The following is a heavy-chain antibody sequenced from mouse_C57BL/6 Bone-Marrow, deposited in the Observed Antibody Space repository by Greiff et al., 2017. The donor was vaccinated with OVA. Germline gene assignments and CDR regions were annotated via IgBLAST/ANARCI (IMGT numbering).Heavy chain of an antibody. Sequence: QVQLQQSGAELVRPGASVTLSCKASGYTFTDYEMHWVKQTPVHGLAWIGAIDPETGGTAYNQKLKGKAILTADKSSSTAYMELRSLTSVDSAVYYCTRGYSNYYAMDYWGQGTSVTDSS. D-gene: IGHD2-5*01. CDR2: IDPETGGT. V-gene: IGHV1-15*01. CDR1: GYTFTDYE. J-gene: IGHJ4*01. CDR3: TRGYSNYYAMDY.